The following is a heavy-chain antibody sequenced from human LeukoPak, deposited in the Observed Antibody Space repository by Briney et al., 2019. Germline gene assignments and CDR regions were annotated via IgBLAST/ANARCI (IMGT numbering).Heavy chain of an antibody. Sequence: PSQTLSLTCTVSGGSISSGDYYWSWIRQPPGKGLEGIGYIYYSGSTYYNASLKSRVTISVDTSKNQSSLKLSSVTAADTAVYYCARGSTMVGLTFDYWGQGTLVTVSS. CDR1: GGSISSGDYY. D-gene: IGHD3-10*02. CDR3: ARGSTMVGLTFDY. V-gene: IGHV4-30-4*08. CDR2: IYYSGST. J-gene: IGHJ4*02.